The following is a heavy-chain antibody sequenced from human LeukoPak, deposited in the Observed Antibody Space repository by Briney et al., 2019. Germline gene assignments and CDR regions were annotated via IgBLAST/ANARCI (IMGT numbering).Heavy chain of an antibody. CDR3: ARGGPEWPLDY. CDR1: GHIFSSYH. J-gene: IGHJ4*02. Sequence: GGSLRLSCAASGHIFSSYHMLWVRQAPGKGLEWVAVIWYDGSNKYYADSVKGRFTISRDNSKNTLYLQMNSLRAEDTAVYYCARGGPEWPLDYWGQGTLVTVSS. CDR2: IWYDGSNK. D-gene: IGHD3-3*01. V-gene: IGHV3-33*01.